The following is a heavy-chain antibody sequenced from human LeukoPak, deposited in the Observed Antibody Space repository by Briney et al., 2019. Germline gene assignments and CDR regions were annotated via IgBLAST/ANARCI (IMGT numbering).Heavy chain of an antibody. CDR3: ARGSYSWFDP. V-gene: IGHV4-61*02. D-gene: IGHD1-26*01. CDR1: GGSISSGSYY. Sequence: SETLSLTCTVSGGSISSGSYYWSWIRQPAGKGLEWIGRIYTSGSTNYNPSLKSRVTISVDTSKNQFSLKLSSVTAADTAVYYCARGSYSWFDPWGQGTLVTVSS. CDR2: IYTSGST. J-gene: IGHJ5*02.